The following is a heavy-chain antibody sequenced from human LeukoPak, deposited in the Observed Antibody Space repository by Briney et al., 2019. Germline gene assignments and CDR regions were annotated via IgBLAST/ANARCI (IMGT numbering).Heavy chain of an antibody. V-gene: IGHV3-30*03. CDR2: ISYEGSNK. J-gene: IGHJ4*02. D-gene: IGHD2-15*01. CDR3: ARQHCSGGDCYFFD. Sequence: GGSLRLSCAASGFTFSSYGIHWVRQAPGKGLEWVAVISYEGSNKHYADSVKGRFTISRDNSKNTLYLQLNSLRAEDTAVYYCARQHCSGGDCYFFDWGQGTLVTVSS. CDR1: GFTFSSYG.